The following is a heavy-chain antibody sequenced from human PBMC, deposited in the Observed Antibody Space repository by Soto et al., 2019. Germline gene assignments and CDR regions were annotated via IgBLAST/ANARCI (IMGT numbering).Heavy chain of an antibody. CDR3: ARWANGDGFDF. J-gene: IGHJ4*02. Sequence: ASVKVSCKASGYTFTNYAIHWVRQAPGQRLEWMGWINAGNGKTKYSEKLQGRVTIARDTSASTAYMEVRSLRSEDTAVYYCARWANGDGFDFWGQGTLLTVSS. CDR2: INAGNGKT. CDR1: GYTFTNYA. D-gene: IGHD1-1*01. V-gene: IGHV1-3*01.